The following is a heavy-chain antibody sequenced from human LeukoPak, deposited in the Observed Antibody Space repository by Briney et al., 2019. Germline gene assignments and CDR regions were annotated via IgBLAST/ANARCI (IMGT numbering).Heavy chain of an antibody. D-gene: IGHD3-22*01. CDR2: ISSNGGST. J-gene: IGHJ4*02. CDR3: ASSEHVKWFPFDY. CDR1: GFTFSSYA. V-gene: IGHV3-64*01. Sequence: PGGSLRLSCAASGFTFSSYAMHWVRQAPGKGLEYVSAISSNGGSTYYANSVKGRFTISRDNSKNTLYLQMGSLRAEDMAVYYCASSEHVKWFPFDYWGQGTLVTVSS.